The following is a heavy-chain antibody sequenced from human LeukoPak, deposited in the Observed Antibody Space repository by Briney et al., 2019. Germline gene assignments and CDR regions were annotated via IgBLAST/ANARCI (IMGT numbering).Heavy chain of an antibody. CDR1: GVSISSYY. V-gene: IGHV4-59*01. J-gene: IGHJ4*02. D-gene: IGHD5-24*01. CDR3: ARWGKEMAYDY. Sequence: SETLSLTCTVSGVSISSYYWSWIRQPPGKGLEWIGYIYYSGSTNYNPSLKSRVTMSVDTSKNQFSLKLSSVTAADTAVYYCARWGKEMAYDYWGQGTLVTVSS. CDR2: IYYSGST.